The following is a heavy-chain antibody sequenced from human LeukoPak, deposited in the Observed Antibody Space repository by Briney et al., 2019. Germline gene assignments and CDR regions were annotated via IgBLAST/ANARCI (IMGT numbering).Heavy chain of an antibody. V-gene: IGHV1-69*13. J-gene: IGHJ4*02. CDR1: GGTFSSYA. D-gene: IGHD3-16*02. CDR2: IIPIFGTA. Sequence: ASVKVSCKASGGTFSSYAISWVRQAPGQGLEWMGGIIPIFGTANYAKKFQGRVTITADESTSTAYMELSSLRSEDTAVYYCARDGLRLGELSLTEMWYWGQGTLVTVSS. CDR3: ARDGLRLGELSLTEMWY.